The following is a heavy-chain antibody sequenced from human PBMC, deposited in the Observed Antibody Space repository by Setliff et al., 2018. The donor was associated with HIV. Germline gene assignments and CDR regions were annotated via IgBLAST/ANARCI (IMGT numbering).Heavy chain of an antibody. D-gene: IGHD6-6*01. J-gene: IGHJ6*02. CDR1: RGSLSSGGYY. V-gene: IGHV4-31*03. CDR2: SYHSGSP. CDR3: ARMGAARPLYYYGMDV. Sequence: PSETLSLTCSVFRGSLSSGGYYWSWIRQHPGKGLEWIGYSYHSGSPSYNPSLKSRTTILVDTSKNEFSLKLSSVTAADTAVYYCARMGAARPLYYYGMDVWGRGTTVTVSS.